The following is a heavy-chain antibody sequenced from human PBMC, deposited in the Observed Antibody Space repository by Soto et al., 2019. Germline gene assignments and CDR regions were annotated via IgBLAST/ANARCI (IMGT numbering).Heavy chain of an antibody. CDR3: AIDRIRTHDY. CDR1: GFTFSSYI. D-gene: IGHD3-22*01. V-gene: IGHV3-21*01. Sequence: EVQLVESGGGLVKPEGSLRLSCAAAGFTFSSYIMNWVRQAPGKGREWVSSISSSSSYIYYADSVKGRFTISSDNAKNSLYLQMNSRRAEDTSVYYWAIDRIRTHDYWGQGTLVTVSS. J-gene: IGHJ4*02. CDR2: ISSSSSYI.